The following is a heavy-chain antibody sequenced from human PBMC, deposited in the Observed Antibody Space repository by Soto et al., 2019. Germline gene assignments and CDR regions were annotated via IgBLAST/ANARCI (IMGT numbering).Heavy chain of an antibody. CDR2: IRSKAYGGTT. Sequence: GGSLRLSCTASGFTFGDYAMSWFRQAPGKGLEWVGFIRSKAYGGTTEYAASVKGRFTISRDDSKSIAYLQMNSLKTEGTAVYYCTRDAIVSYYDRSGYFAYYYGMDVWGQGTKVTVSS. J-gene: IGHJ6*02. CDR1: GFTFGDYA. V-gene: IGHV3-49*03. D-gene: IGHD3-22*01. CDR3: TRDAIVSYYDRSGYFAYYYGMDV.